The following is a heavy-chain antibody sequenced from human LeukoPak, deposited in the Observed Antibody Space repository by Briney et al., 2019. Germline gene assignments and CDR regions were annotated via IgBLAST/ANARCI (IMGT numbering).Heavy chain of an antibody. CDR1: GFTFSRYA. CDR2: ISTSGDST. J-gene: IGHJ6*02. V-gene: IGHV3-64*01. D-gene: IGHD3-10*01. Sequence: GGSLRLSCAASGFTFSRYAMHWVRQAPGKGLQFVSAISTSGDSTSYANSVRGRFTIPRDNSKNTLHLQMGSLRAEDMAVYYCARDDGGYGSGSHYYFYSMDVWGQGTTVTVSS. CDR3: ARDDGGYGSGSHYYFYSMDV.